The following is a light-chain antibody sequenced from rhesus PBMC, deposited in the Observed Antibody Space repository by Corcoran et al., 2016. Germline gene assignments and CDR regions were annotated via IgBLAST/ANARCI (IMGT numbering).Light chain of an antibody. Sequence: DIQMTQSPSSLSASVGDRVTITCWASQGSNNDLSWYQQKPGKAPKPLIYYSAHLDTGVPSRFSGSGSGKDYTLTIVSLEPEDITTYFCRQYTNIPLTFGGGTKVEIK. V-gene: IGKV1-66*01. CDR3: RQYTNIPLT. CDR1: QGSNND. J-gene: IGKJ4*01. CDR2: YSA.